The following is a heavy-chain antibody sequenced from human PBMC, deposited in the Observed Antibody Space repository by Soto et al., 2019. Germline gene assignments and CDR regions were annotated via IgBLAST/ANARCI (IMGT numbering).Heavy chain of an antibody. J-gene: IGHJ3*02. CDR3: ASTVTPGQNDAFAI. CDR1: GYTFTSYW. CDR2: IYPGDSDT. V-gene: IGHV5-51*01. D-gene: IGHD4-17*01. Sequence: GESLKISCKGSGYTFTSYWIGWVRQMPGKGLEWMGIIYPGDSDTRYSQSFQGQVTISADKSISTAYLQWSSLKASDTAMYYCASTVTPGQNDAFAIWGQGTRFTVSS.